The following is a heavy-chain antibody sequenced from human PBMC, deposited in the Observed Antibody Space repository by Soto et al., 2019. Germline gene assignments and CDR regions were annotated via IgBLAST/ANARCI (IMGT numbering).Heavy chain of an antibody. V-gene: IGHV4-59*11. CDR3: ARASVVVVPAAPRGYFDS. CDR2: IYYSGST. D-gene: IGHD2-2*01. Sequence: EIMSHTSTVSGGKIRSHYWSWIRKNKGKGLEWIGYIYYSGSTNYSPSLKSRVTISVDTSKSQFSLKLNSVTAADTAVYYCARASVVVVPAAPRGYFDSWGQGALVTVSS. J-gene: IGHJ4*02. CDR1: GGKIRSHY.